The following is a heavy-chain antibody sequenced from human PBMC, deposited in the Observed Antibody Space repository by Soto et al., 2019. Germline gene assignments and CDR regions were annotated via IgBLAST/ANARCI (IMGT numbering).Heavy chain of an antibody. J-gene: IGHJ4*02. Sequence: SNSRCWVCHSTGQRLEWMGWINAGNGNTKYSQKFQGRVTITRDTSASTAYMELSSLRSEDTAVYYCARELGYCSSTSCYSPGYWGQRTLVTVTS. CDR3: ARELGYCSSTSCYSPGY. CDR2: INAGNGNT. V-gene: IGHV1-3*01. D-gene: IGHD2-2*02. CDR1: SNS.